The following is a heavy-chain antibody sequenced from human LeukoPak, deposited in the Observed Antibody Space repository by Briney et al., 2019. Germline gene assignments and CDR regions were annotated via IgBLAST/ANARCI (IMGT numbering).Heavy chain of an antibody. J-gene: IGHJ4*02. V-gene: IGHV4-4*07. CDR1: GGSISSYY. Sequence: SETLSLTCTVSGGSISSYYWSWIRQPAGKGLEWIGRIYTSGSTNYNPSLKSRVTISVDKSKNQFSLKLSSVTAADTAVYYCARVLSSWQFDYSSQGTLVTVSS. D-gene: IGHD6-13*01. CDR3: ARVLSSWQFDY. CDR2: IYTSGST.